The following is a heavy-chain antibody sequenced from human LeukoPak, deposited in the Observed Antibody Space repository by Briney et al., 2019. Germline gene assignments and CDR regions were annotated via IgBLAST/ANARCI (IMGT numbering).Heavy chain of an antibody. CDR1: GFTFTSYA. D-gene: IGHD3-3*01. CDR2: ISYDGSNK. CDR3: ARDTIYDFWSGYLDY. V-gene: IGHV3-30-3*01. Sequence: GGSLRLSCAASGFTFTSYAMHWVRQAPGKGLEWVAVISYDGSNKYYADSVKGRFTISRDNSTNTLYLQMNSLRAEDTAVYYCARDTIYDFWSGYLDYWGQGTLVTVSS. J-gene: IGHJ4*02.